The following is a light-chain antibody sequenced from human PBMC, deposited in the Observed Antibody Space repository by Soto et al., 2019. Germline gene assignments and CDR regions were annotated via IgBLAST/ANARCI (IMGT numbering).Light chain of an antibody. CDR1: SSTIGNNY. V-gene: IGLV1-51*01. CDR2: DNS. Sequence: QSVLTQPPSLSAAPGQKVTISCSGGSSTIGNNYVSWYQQLPGAAPKLLIYDNSERPSGIPDRFSGSKSGTSATLGITGLQTGDEAEYYCGTWDSSLTAAVFGGGTKLTVL. CDR3: GTWDSSLTAAV. J-gene: IGLJ7*01.